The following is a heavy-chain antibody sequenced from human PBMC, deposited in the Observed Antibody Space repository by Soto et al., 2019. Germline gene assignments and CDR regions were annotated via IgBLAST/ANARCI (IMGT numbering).Heavy chain of an antibody. V-gene: IGHV4-31*03. CDR3: ARWVEVSLDYFDS. CDR2: IYHIGRT. Sequence: PSETLSLTCTVSGGSISNGYYYWSWVRQNPGKGLEWIGHIYHIGRTYYNPSLNSRVTISVDTSKNQFSLNLSSVTAADTAVYYCARWVEVSLDYFDSWGQGTPVTVSS. CDR1: GGSISNGYYY. J-gene: IGHJ4*02. D-gene: IGHD2-15*01.